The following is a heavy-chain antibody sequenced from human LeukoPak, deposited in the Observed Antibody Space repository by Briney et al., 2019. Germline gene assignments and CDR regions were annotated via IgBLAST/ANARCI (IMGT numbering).Heavy chain of an antibody. CDR3: ARIKEQWLEGKFDY. CDR2: IYYSGST. J-gene: IGHJ4*02. CDR1: GGSISSYY. Sequence: SETLSLTCTVSGGSISSYYWSWIRQPPGKGLEWIGYIYYSGSTNYNPSLKSRVTISVDTSKNQFSLKLSSVTAADTAVYYCARIKEQWLEGKFDYWGQGTLVTVSS. D-gene: IGHD6-19*01. V-gene: IGHV4-59*01.